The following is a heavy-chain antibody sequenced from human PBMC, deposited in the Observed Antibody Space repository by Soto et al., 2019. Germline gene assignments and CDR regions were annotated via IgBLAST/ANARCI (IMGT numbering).Heavy chain of an antibody. V-gene: IGHV5-51*01. CDR1: GYSFTSYW. J-gene: IGHJ6*02. CDR3: ARHYCSGGSCYRNGMDV. Sequence: GESLKISCKGSGYSFTSYWIGWVRQMPGKGLEWMGIIYPGDSDTRYSPSFQGQVTISADKSISTAYLQWSSLKASDTAMYYCARHYCSGGSCYRNGMDVWGQGTTGTVS. D-gene: IGHD2-15*01. CDR2: IYPGDSDT.